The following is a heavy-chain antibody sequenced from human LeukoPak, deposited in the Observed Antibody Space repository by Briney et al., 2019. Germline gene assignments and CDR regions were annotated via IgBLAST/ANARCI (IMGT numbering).Heavy chain of an antibody. J-gene: IGHJ4*02. CDR1: GGPIISYY. V-gene: IGHV4-4*07. CDR3: GRGGSSGPGY. CDR2: VYASGSSGST. D-gene: IGHD6-19*01. Sequence: SETLSLTCTVSGGPIISYYWGWIRQPAGKGLEWIGRVYASGSSGSTNYNPSLKSRVTISVDKSKNQLSLKLSSVTAADTAVYYCGRGGSSGPGYWGEGTLVIVSS.